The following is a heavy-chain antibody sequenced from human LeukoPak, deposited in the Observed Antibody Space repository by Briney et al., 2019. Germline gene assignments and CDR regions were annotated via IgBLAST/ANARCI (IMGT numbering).Heavy chain of an antibody. V-gene: IGHV5-51*01. J-gene: IGHJ3*02. CDR1: GYSFIDHW. CDR2: IYPGDSDT. D-gene: IGHD6-13*01. CDR3: ARPRGAASWDAFDI. Sequence: GESLKISCKGSGYSFIDHWIGWVRQMPGKGLEWMGIIYPGDSDTRYSPSFQGQVTISADKSISTAYLQWSSLKASDTAMYYCARPRGAASWDAFDIWGQGTMVTVSS.